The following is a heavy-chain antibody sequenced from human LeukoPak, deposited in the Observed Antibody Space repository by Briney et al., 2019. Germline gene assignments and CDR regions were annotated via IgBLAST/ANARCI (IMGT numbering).Heavy chain of an antibody. CDR3: ARDGWDD. CDR1: GFTFDDYA. CDR2: ISWNSGSI. J-gene: IGHJ4*02. Sequence: GRSLRLSCAASGFTFDDYAMHWVRQAPGKGLEWVSGISWNSGSIGYADSVKGRFTISRDNAKNSLYLQMNSLRAEDTAVYYCARDGWDDWGQGTLVTVSS. V-gene: IGHV3-9*01.